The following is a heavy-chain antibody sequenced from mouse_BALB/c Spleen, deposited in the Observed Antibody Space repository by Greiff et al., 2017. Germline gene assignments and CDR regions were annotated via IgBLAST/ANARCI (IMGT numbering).Heavy chain of an antibody. Sequence: VQLKESGPGLVAPSQSLSITCTVSGFSLTSYDISWIRQPPGKGLEWLGVIWTGGGTNYNSAFMSRLSISKDNSKSQVFLKMNSLQTDDTAIYYCVRAYDYAGRAWFAYWGQGTLVTVSA. CDR3: VRAYDYAGRAWFAY. CDR1: GFSLTSYD. CDR2: IWTGGGT. J-gene: IGHJ3*01. D-gene: IGHD2-4*01. V-gene: IGHV2-9-2*01.